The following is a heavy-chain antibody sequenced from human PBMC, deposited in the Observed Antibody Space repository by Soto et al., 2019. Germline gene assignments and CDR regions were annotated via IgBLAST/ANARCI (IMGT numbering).Heavy chain of an antibody. CDR1: GFTFSSYA. CDR2: ISGRGGST. CDR3: AKDGREWLRFEVSDY. J-gene: IGHJ4*02. D-gene: IGHD5-12*01. V-gene: IGHV3-23*01. Sequence: EVQLLESGGGLVQPGGSLRLSCAASGFTFSSYAMSWVRQAPGKGLEWVSAISGRGGSTYYADSVKGRFTISRDNSKKTLYLEMNSLRAEDTAVYYCAKDGREWLRFEVSDYWGQGSLVTVSS.